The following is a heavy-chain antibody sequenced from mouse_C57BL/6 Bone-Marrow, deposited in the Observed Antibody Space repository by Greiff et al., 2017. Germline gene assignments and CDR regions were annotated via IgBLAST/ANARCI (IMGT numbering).Heavy chain of an antibody. Sequence: VPLQQSGPVLVKPGASVKMSCKASGYTFTDYYMNWVKQSHGKSLEWIGVINPYTGGTSYTQKFKGKATLTVDTSSSTAYMELNRLTSEDSAVYNCAGDGYCGNAMDYWGQGTSVTVSA. V-gene: IGHV1-19*01. CDR3: AGDGYCGNAMDY. J-gene: IGHJ4*01. CDR2: INPYTGGT. D-gene: IGHD2-3*01. CDR1: GYTFTDYY.